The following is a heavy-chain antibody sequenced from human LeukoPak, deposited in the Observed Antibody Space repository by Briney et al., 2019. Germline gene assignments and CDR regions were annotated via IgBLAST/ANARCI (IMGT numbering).Heavy chain of an antibody. CDR2: ISSSGSTT. J-gene: IGHJ4*02. CDR3: ARESPAFDY. V-gene: IGHV3-23*01. Sequence: SGGSLRLSCVDSGFTFSSFAMSWVRQAPGKGLEWVSTISSSGSTTYYVDSVKGRFTISRDSSRNTLYLQMNSLRGEDTAVYYCARESPAFDYWGQGTLVTVS. CDR1: GFTFSSFA.